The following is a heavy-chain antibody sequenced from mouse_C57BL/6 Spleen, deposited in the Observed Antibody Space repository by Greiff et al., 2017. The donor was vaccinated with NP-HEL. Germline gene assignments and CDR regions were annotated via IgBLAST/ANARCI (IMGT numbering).Heavy chain of an antibody. CDR2: IDPENGDT. CDR1: GFNIKDDY. CDR3: TFYYDYDGGFAY. Sequence: EVQLQQSGAELVRPGASVKLSCTASGFNIKDDYMHWVKQRPEQGLEWIGWIDPENGDTEYASKFQGKATITADTSSNPAYLQRSSLTYEDTAVYYCTFYYDYDGGFAYWGQGTLVTVSA. V-gene: IGHV14-4*01. J-gene: IGHJ3*01. D-gene: IGHD2-4*01.